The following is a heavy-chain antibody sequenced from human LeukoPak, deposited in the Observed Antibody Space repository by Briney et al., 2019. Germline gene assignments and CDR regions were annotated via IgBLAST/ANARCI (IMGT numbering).Heavy chain of an antibody. CDR3: ARDLNHY. CDR1: GFTFSSYG. J-gene: IGHJ4*02. CDR2: IWYDGNEI. Sequence: PGGSLRLSCAASGFTFSSYGMHWVRQAPGKGLEWVAFIWYDGNEIYYADSVKGRFTISRDNSRNTLYLQMNSLRAEDTAVYYCARDLNHYWGQGTLVTVSS. D-gene: IGHD1-14*01. V-gene: IGHV3-33*08.